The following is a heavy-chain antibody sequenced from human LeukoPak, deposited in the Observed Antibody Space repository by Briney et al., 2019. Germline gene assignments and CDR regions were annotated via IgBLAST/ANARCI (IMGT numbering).Heavy chain of an antibody. CDR3: ARDSRWYNGRYYDEGIDY. CDR1: GFTFSGYW. V-gene: IGHV3-74*01. CDR2: INSDGSDM. Sequence: GGSLRLSCTGSGFTFSGYWMHWVRQAPGKGLVWVSRINSDGSDMSYADSVKGRFTISRDNAKNTVYLQMNSLRAEDTAVYYCARDSRWYNGRYYDEGIDYWGQGTLVTVSS. J-gene: IGHJ4*02. D-gene: IGHD1-26*01.